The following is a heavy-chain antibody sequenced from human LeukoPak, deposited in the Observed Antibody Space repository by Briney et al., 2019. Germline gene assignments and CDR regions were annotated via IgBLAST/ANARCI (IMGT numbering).Heavy chain of an antibody. Sequence: SETLSLICNVSGDSVSSGYWSWIPHSPGKGLEWIEFIQDSGITDYNPSLKSRLLISVDTSKNLFSLTLRSVTAADTAVYYCAGRGHRYSRDWGQGILVTVSS. V-gene: IGHV4-4*09. J-gene: IGHJ1*01. CDR3: AGRGHRYSRD. CDR2: IQDSGIT. CDR1: GDSVSSGY. D-gene: IGHD2-15*01.